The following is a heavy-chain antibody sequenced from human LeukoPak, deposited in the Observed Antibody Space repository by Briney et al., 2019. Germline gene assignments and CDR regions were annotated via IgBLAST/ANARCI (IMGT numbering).Heavy chain of an antibody. CDR1: GGTFSSYT. CDR2: IIPIFGTA. V-gene: IGHV1-69*13. D-gene: IGHD6-13*01. Sequence: SVKVSCKASGGTFSSYTISWVRQAPGQGLEWMGGIIPIFGTANYAQKFQGRVTITADESTSTAYMELSSLRSEDTAVYYCARGRRSGYSSSWYDYYYYYMDVWGKGTTVTVSS. J-gene: IGHJ6*03. CDR3: ARGRRSGYSSSWYDYYYYYMDV.